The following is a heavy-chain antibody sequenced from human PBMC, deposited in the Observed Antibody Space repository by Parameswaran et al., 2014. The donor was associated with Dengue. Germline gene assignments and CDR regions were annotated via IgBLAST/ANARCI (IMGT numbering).Heavy chain of an antibody. Sequence: WVRQAPGQGLEWMGGIIPILGTANYAQKFQGRVTITADESTSTAYMELSSLRSEDTAVYYCASGIGAYYDFWSMDVWGQGTTVTVSS. J-gene: IGHJ6*02. CDR2: IIPILGTA. D-gene: IGHD3-3*01. V-gene: IGHV1-69*01. CDR3: ASGIGAYYDFWSMDV.